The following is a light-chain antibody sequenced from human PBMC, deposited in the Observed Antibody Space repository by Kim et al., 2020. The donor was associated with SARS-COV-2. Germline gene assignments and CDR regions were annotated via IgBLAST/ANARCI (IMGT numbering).Light chain of an antibody. J-gene: IGKJ2*01. V-gene: IGKV3-20*01. CDR3: HQFGRSPHT. Sequence: EIVLTQSPGTLSLSPGERATLSCRASQSVRSNYLAWLQQKRGQAPRLLIYGASSRATDIPDRFSGSGSGTDFTLTISRLEPEDFAVYYCHQFGRSPHTFGQGTKLE. CDR2: GAS. CDR1: QSVRSNY.